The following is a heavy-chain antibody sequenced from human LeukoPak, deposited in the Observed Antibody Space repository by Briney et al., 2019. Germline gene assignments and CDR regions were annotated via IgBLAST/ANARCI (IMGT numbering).Heavy chain of an antibody. V-gene: IGHV1-18*01. Sequence: GASVKVSCKASGYTFTSYGISWVRQAPGQGLEWMGWSSTYNSGTKYAQKLQGRVTMTTDTSTNTAYMELRDLRSDDTAVYCCARESNWAYYFDYWGQGTLV. CDR2: SSTYNSGT. D-gene: IGHD1-1*01. CDR3: ARESNWAYYFDY. J-gene: IGHJ4*02. CDR1: GYTFTSYG.